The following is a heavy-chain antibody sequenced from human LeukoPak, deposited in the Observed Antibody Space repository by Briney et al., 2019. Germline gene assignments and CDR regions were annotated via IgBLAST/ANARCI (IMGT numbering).Heavy chain of an antibody. J-gene: IGHJ4*02. CDR3: ARIPYCGTTSCPYYYDY. D-gene: IGHD2-2*01. CDR1: GYTFTRYG. Sequence: ASVKVSCKASGYTFTRYGITWVRQAPGQGLEWMGWISTYNGNTYYGQKVQGRVTMTTDTSTSTAYMELRSLRSDDTAAYYCARIPYCGTTSCPYYYDYWGQGTLVTVSS. V-gene: IGHV1-18*01. CDR2: ISTYNGNT.